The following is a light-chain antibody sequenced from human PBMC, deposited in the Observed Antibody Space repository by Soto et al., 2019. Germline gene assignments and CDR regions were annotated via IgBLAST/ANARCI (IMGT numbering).Light chain of an antibody. Sequence: QSALTQPASVSGSPGQSITISCTGTSSDVGGYNYVSWYQQHPGKAPKLMMSEVSNRPSGVSNRFSGSRSGNTASLTISGLQSEDEDAYYCNSYTATSTVVFGSGTKLTVL. CDR2: EVS. J-gene: IGLJ1*01. CDR3: NSYTATSTVV. CDR1: SSDVGGYNY. V-gene: IGLV2-14*01.